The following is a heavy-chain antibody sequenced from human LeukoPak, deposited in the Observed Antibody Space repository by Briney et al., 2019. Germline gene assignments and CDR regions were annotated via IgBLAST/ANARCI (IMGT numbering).Heavy chain of an antibody. J-gene: IGHJ4*02. CDR3: ARGTYCSGGSCQSRGYDF. D-gene: IGHD2-15*01. CDR2: VSGSSSYI. V-gene: IGHV3-21*06. CDR1: GFTFSPYS. Sequence: GGSLRLSCAASGFTFSPYSMNWVRQAPGKGLEWVSSVSGSSSYIFYADSMKGRFTVSRDNAKNSVFLQMNSLRAEDTAVYYCARGTYCSGGSCQSRGYDFWGQGTLVTVSS.